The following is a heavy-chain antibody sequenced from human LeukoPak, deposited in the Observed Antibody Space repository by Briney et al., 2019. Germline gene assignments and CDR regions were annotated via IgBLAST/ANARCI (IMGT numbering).Heavy chain of an antibody. CDR3: GRVGYGGYSVPIDY. V-gene: IGHV3-33*01. CDR2: IWYDGSQK. CDR1: GFIFTKYG. Sequence: GGSLRLSCAASGFIFTKYGMHWVRQAPGKGLEWVAIIWYDGSQKHYADSVKGRFAISRDDSNNILYLEMNSPTAEDTAIYCGRVGYGGYSVPIDYWGQGTLVTVSS. J-gene: IGHJ4*02. D-gene: IGHD4-23*01.